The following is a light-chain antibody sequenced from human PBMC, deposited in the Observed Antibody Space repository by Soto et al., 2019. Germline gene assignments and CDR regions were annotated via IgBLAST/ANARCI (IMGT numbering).Light chain of an antibody. Sequence: DIVMTQSPFSLAVTPGESASISCRSSQSLLHRNGKNYLDWYLQKPGQSPQLLIYLGSSRASGVPDRVSGSGSGTDFTLKISRVEAEDVGVYYCMQAPQPPFTFGPGTKVDIK. J-gene: IGKJ3*01. V-gene: IGKV2-28*01. CDR3: MQAPQPPFT. CDR2: LGS. CDR1: QSLLHRNGKNY.